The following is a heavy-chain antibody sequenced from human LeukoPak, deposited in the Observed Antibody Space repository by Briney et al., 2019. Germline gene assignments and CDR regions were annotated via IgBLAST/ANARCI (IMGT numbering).Heavy chain of an antibody. CDR2: MSTSGNS. V-gene: IGHV4-4*07. CDR3: TRESGSMRWFDP. J-gene: IGHJ5*02. Sequence: SETLSLTCTVSGGSIIGYYWSWIRQHAGKGLEWIGRMSTSGNSNNIPSLVSRVTMSVSTSKNQFSLNLSSVTAADTAVYYCTRESGSMRWFDPWGQGTLVSVSS. D-gene: IGHD6-25*01. CDR1: GGSIIGYY.